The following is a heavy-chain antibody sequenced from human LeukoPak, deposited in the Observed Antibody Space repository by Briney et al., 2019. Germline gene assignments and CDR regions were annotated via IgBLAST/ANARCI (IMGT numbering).Heavy chain of an antibody. V-gene: IGHV3-21*01. CDR2: ISSSSSYI. J-gene: IGHJ4*02. CDR1: GFTFSSYS. CDR3: ASWYSSSPPSDY. D-gene: IGHD6-6*01. Sequence: GGSLRLSCAASGFTFSSYSMNWVRQAPGKGLEWVSSISSSSSYIYYADSVKGRFTISRDNAKNSLYLQMNSLRAEDTAVYYCASWYSSSPPSDYWGQGTLVTVSS.